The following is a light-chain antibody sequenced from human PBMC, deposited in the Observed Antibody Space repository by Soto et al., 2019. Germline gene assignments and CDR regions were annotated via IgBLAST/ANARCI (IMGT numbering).Light chain of an antibody. CDR3: QQYNSYSLWT. CDR2: DAS. Sequence: DIQMTQSPSTLSASVGDRVTITCRASQSISSWLAWYQQKPGKAPKLLIYDASSLESGVPSRFSGSGSGTEFTLTISTLHPDDFATYYCQQYNSYSLWTFGQGTKVEI. V-gene: IGKV1-5*01. CDR1: QSISSW. J-gene: IGKJ1*01.